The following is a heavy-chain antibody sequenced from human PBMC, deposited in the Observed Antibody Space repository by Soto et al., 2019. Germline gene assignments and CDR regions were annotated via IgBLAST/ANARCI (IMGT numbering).Heavy chain of an antibody. CDR1: AGTPRPGRYY. V-gene: IGHV4-39*01. D-gene: IGHD6-13*01. J-gene: IGHJ6*02. CDR2: IYYSGST. Sequence: SQNLSVTSIVSAGTPRPGRYYWGWIRQPPGKGLEWIGSIYYSGSTYYNPSLKSRVTISVDTSKNQFSLKLSSVTAADTAVYYCASRQLAYGMDVWGQGTTVT. CDR3: ASRQLAYGMDV.